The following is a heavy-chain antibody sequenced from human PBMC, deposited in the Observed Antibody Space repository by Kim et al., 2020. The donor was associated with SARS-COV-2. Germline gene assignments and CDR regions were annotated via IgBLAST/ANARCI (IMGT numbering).Heavy chain of an antibody. CDR1: GGSISSGGYY. CDR2: IYYSGST. Sequence: SETLSLTCTVSGGSISSGGYYWSWIRQHPGKGLEWIGYIYYSGSTYYNPSLKSRVTISVDTSKNQFSLKLSSVTAADTAVYYCARFRSGYYDYWGQGTLVTVSS. V-gene: IGHV4-31*03. J-gene: IGHJ4*02. D-gene: IGHD3-22*01. CDR3: ARFRSGYYDY.